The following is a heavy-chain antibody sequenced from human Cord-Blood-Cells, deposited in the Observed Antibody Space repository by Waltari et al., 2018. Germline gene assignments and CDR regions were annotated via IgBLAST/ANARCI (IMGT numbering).Heavy chain of an antibody. Sequence: QLQLQESGPGLVKPSETLSLTCTVSGGSISSSSYYWGWIRQPPGKGLEWIGSIYYSGSTNNHPSRKSRDTISVDTSKNQFSLKLSSVTAADTAVYYCARQAHQSGWYDSSGYYGGNDFDYWGQGTLVTVSS. CDR3: ARQAHQSGWYDSSGYYGGNDFDY. V-gene: IGHV4-39*01. J-gene: IGHJ4*02. CDR1: GGSISSSSYY. CDR2: IYYSGST. D-gene: IGHD3-22*01.